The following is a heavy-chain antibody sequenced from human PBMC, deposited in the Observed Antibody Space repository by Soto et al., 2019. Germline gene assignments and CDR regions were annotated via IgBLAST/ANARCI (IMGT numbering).Heavy chain of an antibody. CDR3: ASGYCTNGVCNGDAFDI. Sequence: PGGSLRLSCAASGFTFSSYYMHWVRQATGKGLEWVSAIGTAGDTYYPGSVKGRFTISRENAKNSLYLQMNSLRAEDTAVYYCASGYCTNGVCNGDAFDIWGQGTMVTVSS. CDR2: IGTAGDT. J-gene: IGHJ3*02. CDR1: GFTFSSYY. V-gene: IGHV3-13*01. D-gene: IGHD2-8*01.